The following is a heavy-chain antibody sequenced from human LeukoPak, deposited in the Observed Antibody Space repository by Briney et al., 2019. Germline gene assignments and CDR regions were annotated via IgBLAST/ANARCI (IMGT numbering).Heavy chain of an antibody. CDR3: ARRRAAAPLDY. J-gene: IGHJ4*02. D-gene: IGHD6-25*01. CDR2: LFYSGST. CDR1: GGSITSSSCY. Sequence: SETLSLTCTVSGGSITSSSCYWGWIRQPPGKGLEWIGSLFYSGSTYYNPSLKSRVTISVDTSKNQFSLKLSSVTAADTAVYFCARRRAAAPLDYWGQGTLVTVSS. V-gene: IGHV4-39*01.